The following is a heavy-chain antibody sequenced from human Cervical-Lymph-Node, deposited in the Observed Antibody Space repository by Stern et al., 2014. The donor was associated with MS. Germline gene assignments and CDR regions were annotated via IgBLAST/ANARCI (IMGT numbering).Heavy chain of an antibody. CDR3: ARRGHGYMGIDY. Sequence: EVQLVQSGAEVRKPGASLRISCEVSGYRFTNNWIGWVRQVSGQGLEWMGIIYPGDSETRYSPSFQGQVTILVDKSNSITYLQWSSLKASDTAMYYCARRGHGYMGIDYWGQGTLVTVSS. CDR2: IYPGDSET. CDR1: GYRFTNNW. J-gene: IGHJ4*02. V-gene: IGHV5-51*03. D-gene: IGHD1-1*01.